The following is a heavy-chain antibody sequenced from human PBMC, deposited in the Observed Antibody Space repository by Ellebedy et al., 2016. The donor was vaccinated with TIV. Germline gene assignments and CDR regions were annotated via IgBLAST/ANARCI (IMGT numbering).Heavy chain of an antibody. J-gene: IGHJ4*02. V-gene: IGHV3-21*03. CDR3: TKRAENWGFFDY. Sequence: GESLKISCAASGFTFSRYSINWVRQAPGKGLEWVSSISSSSRYIYYTDSVKGRFTISRDNSGNTLFLHMKSLSAEDTAIYYCTKRAENWGFFDYWGQGARVTVSS. CDR2: ISSSSRYI. D-gene: IGHD7-27*01. CDR1: GFTFSRYS.